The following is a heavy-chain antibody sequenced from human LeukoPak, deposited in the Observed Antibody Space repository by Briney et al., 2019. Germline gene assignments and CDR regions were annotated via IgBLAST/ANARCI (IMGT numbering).Heavy chain of an antibody. D-gene: IGHD2-8*01. Sequence: PGRCLTLSRAASRFTLSRNYMSWVRQAPPKALERPSVIYSGGRPYYQHSVQGRFTISSDNSKHTLYLQMNSLRAEGTALYYCGREPYYTNSLAFDIWGQGTRVSVSS. V-gene: IGHV3-53*05. CDR1: RFTLSRNY. CDR3: GREPYYTNSLAFDI. J-gene: IGHJ3*02. CDR2: IYSGGRP.